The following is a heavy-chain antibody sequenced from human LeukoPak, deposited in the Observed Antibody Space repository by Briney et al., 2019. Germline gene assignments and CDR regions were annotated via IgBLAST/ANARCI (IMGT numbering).Heavy chain of an antibody. D-gene: IGHD3-22*01. CDR2: IYWDDDK. V-gene: IGHV2-5*02. J-gene: IGHJ4*02. CDR3: AHSIVDYYDSSGYIDY. Sequence: SGPTLVKPTQTLTLTCTFSGFSLSTSGVGVGWIRQPPGKALEWLALIYWDDDKRYSPSLKSRLTITKDTSKNQVVLTMTNMDPVDTATSYRAHSIVDYYDSSGYIDYWGQGTLVTVSS. CDR1: GFSLSTSGVG.